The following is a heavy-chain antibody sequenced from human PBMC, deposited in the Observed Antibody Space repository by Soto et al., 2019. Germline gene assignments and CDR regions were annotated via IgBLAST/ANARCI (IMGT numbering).Heavy chain of an antibody. CDR2: ISATGGNI. Sequence: GGSLRLSCVASGFTFSDYAMTWVRQAPGKGLEWVATISATGGNIEYTDSLKGRFAISRDNSKNTLYLQLNGLTSDDTAVHYCAKVAGGLGYFDLWGRGTLVTVSS. D-gene: IGHD3-16*01. CDR1: GFTFSDYA. CDR3: AKVAGGLGYFDL. J-gene: IGHJ2*01. V-gene: IGHV3-23*01.